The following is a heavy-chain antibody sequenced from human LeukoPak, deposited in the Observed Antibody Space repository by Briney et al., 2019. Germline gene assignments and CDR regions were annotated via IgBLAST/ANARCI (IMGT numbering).Heavy chain of an antibody. CDR3: AGGGLYDRIGYQVRD. CDR2: ISYDGSNK. D-gene: IGHD3-22*01. Sequence: GSLRLSCTASRFTFSSYSMHWVRQAPGKGLEWVAVISYDGSNKYYADSVKGRFTISRDNSKNTLYLQMNSLRAEDTAVYYCAGGGLYDRIGYQVRDWGQGTLVTVSS. J-gene: IGHJ4*02. CDR1: RFTFSSYS. V-gene: IGHV3-30*04.